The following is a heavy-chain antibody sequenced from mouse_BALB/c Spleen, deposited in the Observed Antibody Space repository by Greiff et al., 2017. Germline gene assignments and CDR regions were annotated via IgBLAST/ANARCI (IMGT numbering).Heavy chain of an antibody. CDR1: GYAFTNYW. Sequence: QVHVKQSGAELVRPGTSVKISCKASGYAFTNYWLGWVKQRPGHGLEWIGDIYPGSGNTYYNEKFKGKATLTADKSSSTAYMQLSSLTSEDSAVYFCARLGDDYDFDYWGQGTTLTVSS. J-gene: IGHJ2*01. CDR3: ARLGDDYDFDY. CDR2: IYPGSGNT. V-gene: IGHV1-63*01. D-gene: IGHD2-4*01.